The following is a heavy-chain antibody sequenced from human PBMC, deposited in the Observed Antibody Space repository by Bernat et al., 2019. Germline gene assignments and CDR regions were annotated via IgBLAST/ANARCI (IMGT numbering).Heavy chain of an antibody. CDR2: IYSGGST. D-gene: IGHD3-10*01. V-gene: IGHV3-66*01. CDR3: ARDSGDYGSGSYYYYYGMDV. J-gene: IGHJ6*02. CDR1: GFTVSSNY. Sequence: EVQLVESGGGLVQPGGSLRLSCAASGFTVSSNYMSWVRQAPGKGLEWVSVIYSGGSTYYADSVRGSFTISRDNSKNTLYLQMNSLRAEDTAVYYCARDSGDYGSGSYYYYYGMDVWGQGTTVTVSS.